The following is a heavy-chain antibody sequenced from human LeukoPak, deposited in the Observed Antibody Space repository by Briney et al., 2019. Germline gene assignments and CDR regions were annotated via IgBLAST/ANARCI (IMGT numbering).Heavy chain of an antibody. D-gene: IGHD1-26*01. CDR1: GFTFSNAW. V-gene: IGHV3-23*01. CDR2: ISGSGGST. CDR3: AKVSRSSRSYYFDY. J-gene: IGHJ4*02. Sequence: GGSLRLSCAASGFTFSNAWMSWVRQAPGKGLEWVSAISGSGGSTYYADSVKGRFTISRDNSKNTLYLQMNSLRAEDTAVYYCAKVSRSSRSYYFDYWGQGTLVTVSS.